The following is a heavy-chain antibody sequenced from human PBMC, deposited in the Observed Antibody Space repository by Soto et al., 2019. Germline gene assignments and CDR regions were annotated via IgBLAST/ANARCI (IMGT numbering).Heavy chain of an antibody. CDR2: MFYSGST. V-gene: IGHV4-61*01. J-gene: IGHJ5*02. D-gene: IGHD3-9*01. CDR1: GGSVSRGSYS. CDR3: ARVSSPYFERLSAFDP. Sequence: QVQLQESGPGLVKPSETLSLTCTVSGGSVSRGSYSWSWIRQPPGKGLEWIGYMFYSGSTNYNPPQTRRVTISIDTSKSQCSRALCSVTAADTDVYYCARVSSPYFERLSAFDPWGQGALVTVSS.